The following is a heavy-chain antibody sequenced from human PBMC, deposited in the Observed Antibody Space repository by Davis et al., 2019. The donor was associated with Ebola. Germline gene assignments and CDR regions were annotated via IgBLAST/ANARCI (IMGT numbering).Heavy chain of an antibody. D-gene: IGHD3-10*01. CDR1: GFTFSSYA. Sequence: PGGSLRLSCAASGFTFSSYAMHWVRQAPGKGLEWVAVISYDGSNKYYADSVKGRFTISRDNSKNTLYLQMNSLRAEDTAVYYCASGLWYYYGSGSSNLDYWGQGTLVTVSS. CDR2: ISYDGSNK. J-gene: IGHJ4*02. V-gene: IGHV3-30-3*01. CDR3: ASGLWYYYGSGSSNLDY.